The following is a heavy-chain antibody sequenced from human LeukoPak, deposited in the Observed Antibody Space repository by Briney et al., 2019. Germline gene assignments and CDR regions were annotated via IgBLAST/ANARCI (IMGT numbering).Heavy chain of an antibody. V-gene: IGHV3-48*03. D-gene: IGHD1-1*01. CDR2: ISSSGFTI. Sequence: GGSLRLSCAASGFTCSNYEMHWVRQAPGKGLEWISYISSSGFTIYYADSVKGRFTISRDNARNSLYLQMNSLRADDTAVYYCARGTLRTTPDYWGQGTPVTVSS. CDR1: GFTCSNYE. CDR3: ARGTLRTTPDY. J-gene: IGHJ4*02.